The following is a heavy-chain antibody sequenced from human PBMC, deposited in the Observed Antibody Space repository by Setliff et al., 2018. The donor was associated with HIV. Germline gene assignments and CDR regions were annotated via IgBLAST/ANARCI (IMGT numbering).Heavy chain of an antibody. CDR2: IYYSGNT. CDR3: ARDLRGARWYFDY. CDR1: GGSISSGGYY. D-gene: IGHD3-10*01. J-gene: IGHJ4*02. V-gene: IGHV4-61*08. Sequence: SETLSLTCTVSGGSISSGGYYWSWIRQHPGKGLEWIGYIYYSGNTNYNSSLKSRVTISVDTSKNQFSLKLSSVTAADTAVYYCARDLRGARWYFDYWSQGTLVTV.